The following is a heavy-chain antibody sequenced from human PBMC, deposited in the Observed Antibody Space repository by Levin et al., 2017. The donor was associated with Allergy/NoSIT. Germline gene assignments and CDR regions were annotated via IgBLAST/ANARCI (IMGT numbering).Heavy chain of an antibody. Sequence: SQTLSLTCTVSSGSVNSDTYYRSWIRQPPGKELEWIGYIYYSGSTNYNPSLKSRVTISIDTSKNQFSLNLNSVTAADTAIYYCARGGGGAVDFDPWGRGTLVTVSS. CDR2: IYYSGST. CDR1: SGSVNSDTYY. V-gene: IGHV4-61*01. J-gene: IGHJ2*01. CDR3: ARGGGGAVDFDP. D-gene: IGHD3-16*01.